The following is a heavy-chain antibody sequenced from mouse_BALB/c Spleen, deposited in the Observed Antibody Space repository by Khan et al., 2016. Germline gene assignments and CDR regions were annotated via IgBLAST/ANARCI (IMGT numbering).Heavy chain of an antibody. Sequence: QIQLVQSGPELKKPGKTVKISCKASGYTFTNYGMNWVKQAPGKGLKWMGWINTYSGESTYADDFKGRFAFSLETSANTAYLQINNLKNEDTATAFCARYRYYYGRSRYFDDWGAGTTVTVSS. CDR1: GYTFTNYG. D-gene: IGHD1-1*01. V-gene: IGHV9-3-1*01. J-gene: IGHJ1*01. CDR3: ARYRYYYGRSRYFDD. CDR2: INTYSGES.